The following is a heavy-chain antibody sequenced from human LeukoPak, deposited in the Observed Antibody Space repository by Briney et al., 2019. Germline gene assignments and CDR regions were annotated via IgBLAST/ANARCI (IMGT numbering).Heavy chain of an antibody. J-gene: IGHJ4*02. CDR2: INSDGSWT. Sequence: PLGGSLRLSCAASGNYWMHWVRQAPGKGLVWVSHINSDGSWTGYADSVKGRFTISKDNAKNMVYLHMNSLRVDDTAVYYCVSFYETYWGRGTLVTVSS. D-gene: IGHD2-2*01. CDR1: GNYW. V-gene: IGHV3-74*01. CDR3: VSFYETY.